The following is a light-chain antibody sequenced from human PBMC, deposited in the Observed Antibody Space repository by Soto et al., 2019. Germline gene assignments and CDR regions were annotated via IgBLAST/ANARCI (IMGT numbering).Light chain of an antibody. Sequence: DIQMTQSPSTLSASVGDRVTITCRASQSINNWLAWYQQKPGKAPQLLIYDASSLESGVPSRFSGSGSGTDFTLTVSSLQPDDFATYYCQQYNTYKLTFGGGTKVDIK. CDR2: DAS. J-gene: IGKJ4*01. CDR3: QQYNTYKLT. CDR1: QSINNW. V-gene: IGKV1-5*01.